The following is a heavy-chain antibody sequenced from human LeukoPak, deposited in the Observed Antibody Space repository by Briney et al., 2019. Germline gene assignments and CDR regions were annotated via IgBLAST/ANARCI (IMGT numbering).Heavy chain of an antibody. Sequence: SETLSLTCAVYGGSFSGYYWSWIRQPPGKGLEWIGEINHSGSTNYNPSLKSRVTISVDTSKNQFSLKLSSVTAADTAVYYCARFYYDSGGYYYVAYWGQGTLVTVSS. D-gene: IGHD3-22*01. CDR3: ARFYYDSGGYYYVAY. J-gene: IGHJ4*02. CDR1: GGSFSGYY. V-gene: IGHV4-34*01. CDR2: INHSGST.